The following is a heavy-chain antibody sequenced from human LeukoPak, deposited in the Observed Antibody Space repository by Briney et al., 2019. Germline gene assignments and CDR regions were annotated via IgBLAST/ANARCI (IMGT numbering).Heavy chain of an antibody. CDR3: ARDSAYLEWLADY. CDR1: GFTFSSYA. D-gene: IGHD3-3*01. CDR2: ISYDGSNK. J-gene: IGHJ4*02. V-gene: IGHV3-30-3*01. Sequence: PGRSLRLSCAASGFTFSSYAMHWVRQAPGKGLEWVAVISYDGSNKYYADSVKGRFTISRDNSKNTLYLQMNSLRAEDTAVYYCARDSAYLEWLADYWGQGTLVTVSS.